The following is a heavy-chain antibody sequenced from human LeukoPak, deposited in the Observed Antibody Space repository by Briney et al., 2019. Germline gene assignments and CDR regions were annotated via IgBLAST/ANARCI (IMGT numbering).Heavy chain of an antibody. CDR2: IYPGDSDT. V-gene: IGHV5-51*01. CDR3: ARLQGAVAGTNDAFDI. D-gene: IGHD6-19*01. Sequence: GESLKISCKGSGYSFTTYWIGWVRQMPGKGLEWMGIIYPGDSDTTYSPSFQGQVTISADKSISTAYLQWSSLKASDTAMYYCARLQGAVAGTNDAFDIWGQGTMVTVSS. J-gene: IGHJ3*02. CDR1: GYSFTTYW.